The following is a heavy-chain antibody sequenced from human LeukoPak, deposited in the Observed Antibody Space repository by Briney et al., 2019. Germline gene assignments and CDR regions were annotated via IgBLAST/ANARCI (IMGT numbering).Heavy chain of an antibody. J-gene: IGHJ5*02. Sequence: SETLSLTCSVSGGSISRSSYYWGWIRQPPGKGLEWIGSIYSTGNTYYNPSLKSRVTIYVDTSKNQFSLKLSSVTAADTAVYYCASLFNFRYNWDYGSGSWFDPWGQGTLVTVSS. V-gene: IGHV4-39*01. CDR1: GGSISRSSYY. CDR2: IYSTGNT. CDR3: ASLFNFRYNWDYGSGSWFDP. D-gene: IGHD1-7*01.